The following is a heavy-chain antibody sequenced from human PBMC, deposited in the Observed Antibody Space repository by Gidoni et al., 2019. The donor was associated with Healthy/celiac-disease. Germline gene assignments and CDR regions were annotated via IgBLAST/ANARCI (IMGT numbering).Heavy chain of an antibody. CDR2: ISAYNGNT. J-gene: IGHJ4*02. CDR1: GYTFTSYG. Sequence: QVQLVQSGAEVKKPGASVTVSCKASGYTFTSYGISWVRQAPGQGLEWMGWISAYNGNTNYAQKLQGRVTMTTDTSTSTAYMELRSLRSDDTAVYYCARVLTRGGNYVEPFDYWGQGTLVTVSS. V-gene: IGHV1-18*01. CDR3: ARVLTRGGNYVEPFDY. D-gene: IGHD4-4*01.